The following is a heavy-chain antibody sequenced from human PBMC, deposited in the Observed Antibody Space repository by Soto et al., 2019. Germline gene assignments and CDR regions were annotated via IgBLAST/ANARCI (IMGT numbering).Heavy chain of an antibody. CDR3: ASLLIGY. Sequence: EVQLVGSGGDLVQPGGSLRLSCAASGFTFSSYEMNWVRQAPGKGLEWVSYISSGGNLIYYADSVKGRFTVSRDNAKSSVYLQMSSLRAEDTAIYYCASLLIGYWGQGTLVTVSS. CDR1: GFTFSSYE. V-gene: IGHV3-48*03. J-gene: IGHJ4*02. CDR2: ISSGGNLI.